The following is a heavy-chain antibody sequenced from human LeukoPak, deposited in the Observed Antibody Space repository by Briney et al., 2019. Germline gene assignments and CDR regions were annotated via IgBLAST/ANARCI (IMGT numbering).Heavy chain of an antibody. CDR3: ARGDWRRPPSSIGWYSENIFDY. CDR2: INPSGAST. Sequence: ASAKVSCKASGYTFTDFYMNCVRQAPGQGLEWMGIINPSGASTRYAQKFQGRVTMTRDTSTSTVYMELSSLRSEDTAVYYCARGDWRRPPSSIGWYSENIFDYWGQGTLVTVSS. CDR1: GYTFTDFY. D-gene: IGHD6-13*01. J-gene: IGHJ4*02. V-gene: IGHV1-46*01.